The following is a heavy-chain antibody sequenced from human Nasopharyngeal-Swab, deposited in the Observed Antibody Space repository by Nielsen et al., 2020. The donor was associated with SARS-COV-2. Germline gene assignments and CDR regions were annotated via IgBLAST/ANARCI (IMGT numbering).Heavy chain of an antibody. Sequence: ASVKVSCKASGYTFTSYDINWVRQATGQGLEWMGWMNPNSGNTGYAQKFQGRVTMTRSTSTSTAYMELSSLRSEDTAVYYCARGFIVATIFHYYYYMDVWGKGTTVTVSS. CDR1: GYTFTSYD. V-gene: IGHV1-8*01. D-gene: IGHD5-12*01. CDR2: MNPNSGNT. CDR3: ARGFIVATIFHYYYYMDV. J-gene: IGHJ6*03.